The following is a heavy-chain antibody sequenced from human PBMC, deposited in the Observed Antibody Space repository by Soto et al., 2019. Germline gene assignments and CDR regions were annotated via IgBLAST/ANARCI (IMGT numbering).Heavy chain of an antibody. V-gene: IGHV3-30*18. CDR2: VSFDGNNR. D-gene: IGHD3-22*01. J-gene: IGHJ4*02. CDR3: VKSFFYDSSGCHYGLFDH. Sequence: QVQLVEAGGGVVQPGRSLRLSCAASGFTFSKYAMYCVRQAPGRGPEWVAVVSFDGNNRFHADSVRGRFTISRDNSKSTLFLQMDSLRVEDTAVYYCVKSFFYDSSGCHYGLFDHWGQGALVTVSS. CDR1: GFTFSKYA.